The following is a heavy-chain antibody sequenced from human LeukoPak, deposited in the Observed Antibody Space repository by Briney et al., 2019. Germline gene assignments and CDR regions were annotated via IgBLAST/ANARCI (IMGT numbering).Heavy chain of an antibody. CDR1: GGSISSGDYY. Sequence: SQTLSLTCTVSGGSISSGDYYWCWIRQPPGKGLEWIGYIYYSGSTYYNPSLKSRVTISVDTSKNQFSLKLSSVTAADAAVYYCARAVVVPAAIILDPWGQGTLVTVPS. CDR3: ARAVVVPAAIILDP. D-gene: IGHD2-2*01. V-gene: IGHV4-30-4*08. J-gene: IGHJ5*02. CDR2: IYYSGST.